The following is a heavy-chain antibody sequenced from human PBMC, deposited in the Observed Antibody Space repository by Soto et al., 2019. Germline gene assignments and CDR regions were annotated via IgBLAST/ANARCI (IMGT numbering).Heavy chain of an antibody. V-gene: IGHV3-30*18. J-gene: IGHJ4*02. CDR2: ISYDGSNE. CDR1: GFTFSNYG. D-gene: IGHD1-26*01. Sequence: LRLSCAASGFTFSNYGMHWVRQAPGQGLEWVSGISYDGSNENYADSVKGRFTISRDNPKNTLYLQMNSLGGEDTAVYYCAKMGATKDFDYWGQGTLVTVSS. CDR3: AKMGATKDFDY.